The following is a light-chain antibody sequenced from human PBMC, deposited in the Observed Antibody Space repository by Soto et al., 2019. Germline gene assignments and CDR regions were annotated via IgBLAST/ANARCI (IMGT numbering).Light chain of an antibody. Sequence: EIVLTQSPATLSLSPGERATLSCRASESVSIYLAWYQQKPGQAPRLLIYDSSKRVTGIPARFSGSGSETDFTLTISSLELEDFAVYFCQQRIDWPVTFGGGTKLEIK. V-gene: IGKV3-11*01. CDR2: DSS. J-gene: IGKJ4*01. CDR1: ESVSIY. CDR3: QQRIDWPVT.